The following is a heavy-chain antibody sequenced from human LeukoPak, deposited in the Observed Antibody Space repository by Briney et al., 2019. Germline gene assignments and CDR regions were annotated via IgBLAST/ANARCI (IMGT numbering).Heavy chain of an antibody. CDR1: GGSISSGGYY. CDR3: ARGPSITMIVVGYAFDI. J-gene: IGHJ3*02. V-gene: IGHV4-31*03. CDR2: INHSGST. D-gene: IGHD3-22*01. Sequence: SETLSLTCTVSGGSISSGGYYWSWIRQHPGKGLEWIGEINHSGSTNYNPSLKSRVTISVDTSKNQFSLKLSSVTAADTAVYYCARGPSITMIVVGYAFDIWGQGTMVTVSS.